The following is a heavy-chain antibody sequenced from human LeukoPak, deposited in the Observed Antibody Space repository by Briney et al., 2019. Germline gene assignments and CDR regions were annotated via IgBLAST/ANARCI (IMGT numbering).Heavy chain of an antibody. J-gene: IGHJ5*02. CDR2: ILVGGSEV. D-gene: IGHD3-10*01. Sequence: GESLKISCKGSGLSFTSYWIGWVRPMPGKGLEYMGIILVGGSEVRYSPAFQGLVTISADKSINTAYLQWTSLKASDTAMYYCARHTGRPQAGWFDPWGQGTLVTVSS. CDR1: GLSFTSYW. V-gene: IGHV5-51*01. CDR3: ARHTGRPQAGWFDP.